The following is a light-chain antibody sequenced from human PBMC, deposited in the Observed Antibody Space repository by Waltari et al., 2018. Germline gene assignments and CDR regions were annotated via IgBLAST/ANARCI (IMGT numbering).Light chain of an antibody. CDR3: QQLNSYPRT. Sequence: DIQLTQSPSFLSAAVGHRVTITCRASQGITTYLAWYQQKPGKAPKILIYGASTLQSGVPSRFSGSGSGTEFTLTISSLQPEDFATYYCQQLNSYPRTFGQGTKLEIK. V-gene: IGKV1-9*01. J-gene: IGKJ2*01. CDR1: QGITTY. CDR2: GAS.